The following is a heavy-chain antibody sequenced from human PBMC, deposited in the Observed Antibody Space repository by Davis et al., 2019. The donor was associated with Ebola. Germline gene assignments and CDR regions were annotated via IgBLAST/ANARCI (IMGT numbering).Heavy chain of an antibody. J-gene: IGHJ6*04. D-gene: IGHD3-3*01. V-gene: IGHV3-30-3*02. Sequence: PGGSLRLSCAASGFTSSSYAMHWVRQAPGKGLEWVAVISYDGSNKYYADSVKGRFTISRDNSKKTLYLQMNSLRAEDTAVYYCAKSGLSFGVVKYHYGMDVWGKGTTVTVSS. CDR3: AKSGLSFGVVKYHYGMDV. CDR1: GFTSSSYA. CDR2: ISYDGSNK.